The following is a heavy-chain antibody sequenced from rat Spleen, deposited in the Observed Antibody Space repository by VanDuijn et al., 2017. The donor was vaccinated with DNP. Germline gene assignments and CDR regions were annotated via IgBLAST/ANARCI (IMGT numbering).Heavy chain of an antibody. CDR3: ARCTRYFDY. Sequence: EVQLQESGSGLVKPSQSLSLTCSVTGSSITSNYWGWIRKFPGNKMEYIGHISYSGSTNYNPSLKSRVSITRDTSKNRFFLHLNSVTTEDTATYYCARCTRYFDYWGQGVMVTVSS. CDR1: GSSITSNY. D-gene: IGHD1-1*01. CDR2: ISYSGST. V-gene: IGHV3-1*01. J-gene: IGHJ2*01.